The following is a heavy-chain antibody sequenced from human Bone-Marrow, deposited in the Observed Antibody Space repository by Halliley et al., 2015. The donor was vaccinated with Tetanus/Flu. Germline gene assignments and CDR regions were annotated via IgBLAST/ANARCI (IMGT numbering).Heavy chain of an antibody. Sequence: LSLTCTVSGGSVSAYSWSWIRQPPGKGLEWIGSISDSGSTDYNPTLKSRVAFSVDTSKNQLSLRLRSVTAADTAVYYCATERGNDDFSIWFDPWGQGTLVTVSS. V-gene: IGHV4-59*02. J-gene: IGHJ5*02. CDR3: ATERGNDDFSIWFDP. CDR2: ISDSGST. D-gene: IGHD4-4*01. CDR1: GGSVSAYS.